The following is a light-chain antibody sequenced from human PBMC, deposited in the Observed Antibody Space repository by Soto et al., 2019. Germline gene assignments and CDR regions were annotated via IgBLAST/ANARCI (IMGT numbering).Light chain of an antibody. CDR2: DAS. Sequence: EIVMTQSPASLSVSPGERATLSWRARQSVSSNLAWYQQRPGQAPRLLIYDASNRATGIPARFSGSGSGTDFTLTISSLEPEDFAVYYCQQSSNWPPVTFGQGTRLEIK. V-gene: IGKV3-11*01. J-gene: IGKJ5*01. CDR3: QQSSNWPPVT. CDR1: QSVSSN.